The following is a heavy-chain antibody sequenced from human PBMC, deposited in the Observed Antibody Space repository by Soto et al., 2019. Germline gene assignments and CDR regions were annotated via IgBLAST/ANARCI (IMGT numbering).Heavy chain of an antibody. Sequence: SETLSLTCAVSGASISNDNWWSWVRQPPGEGLEWIGEIHHTGRINYNPSLRSRVTISVDKSTNQFSLELRSPTAADTAVYYCTKNGFYALDYWGQGTQVTVSS. CDR1: GASISNDNW. D-gene: IGHD1-1*01. CDR3: TKNGFYALDY. CDR2: IHHTGRI. J-gene: IGHJ4*02. V-gene: IGHV4-4*02.